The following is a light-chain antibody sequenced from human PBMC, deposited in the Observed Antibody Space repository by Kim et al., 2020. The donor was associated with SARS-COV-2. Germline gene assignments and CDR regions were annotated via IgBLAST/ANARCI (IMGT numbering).Light chain of an antibody. CDR3: QQYDSSVWT. V-gene: IGKV3-20*01. Sequence: PPGEGATRSCRASQSVNGRFLAWYQQKPGQAPRLLIYGASTRATGIPDRFSGSGSGTDFTLTISRLEPEDFAMYYCQQYDSSVWTFGQGTKVDIK. J-gene: IGKJ1*01. CDR1: QSVNGRF. CDR2: GAS.